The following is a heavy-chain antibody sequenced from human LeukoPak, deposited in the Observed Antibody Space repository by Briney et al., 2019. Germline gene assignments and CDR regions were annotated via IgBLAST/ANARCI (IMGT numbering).Heavy chain of an antibody. V-gene: IGHV4-61*02. D-gene: IGHD1-26*01. CDR2: IYTSGST. J-gene: IGHJ2*01. Sequence: SETLSLTCTVSGGSISSGSYYWSWIRQPAGKGLEWIGRIYTSGSTNYNPSLKSRVTISVDTSKNQFSLKLSSVTAADTAVYYCARLPSGSTAHWYFDLWGRGTLVTV. CDR3: ARLPSGSTAHWYFDL. CDR1: GGSISSGSYY.